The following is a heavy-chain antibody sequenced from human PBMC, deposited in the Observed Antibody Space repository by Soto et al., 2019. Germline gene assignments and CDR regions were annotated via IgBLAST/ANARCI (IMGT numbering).Heavy chain of an antibody. V-gene: IGHV3-7*05. CDR2: IKQDESEK. J-gene: IGHJ6*02. Sequence: EVQLEESGGGLVQPGGSLSLSCEASGFSLSRNWMSWVRQVPGKGLEWVANIKQDESEKYYLDSVKGRFTITRDNARNSLYLQIGSLRAEDSATYYCARNVEIPVAGTSRVGDAMDVWGQGKTVTVSS. CDR3: ARNVEIPVAGTSRVGDAMDV. CDR1: GFSLSRNW. D-gene: IGHD1-1*01.